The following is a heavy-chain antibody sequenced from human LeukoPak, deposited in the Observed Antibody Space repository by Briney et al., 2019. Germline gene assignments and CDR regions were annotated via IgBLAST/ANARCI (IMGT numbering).Heavy chain of an antibody. V-gene: IGHV1-46*01. D-gene: IGHD1-1*01. CDR2: INPSGGST. CDR1: GYTFTTYY. CDR3: ARNVGSGLDY. Sequence: ASVTVSCKASGYTFTTYYIHWVRQAPGQGLEWMGFINPSGGSTSYAQKFQGRVTMTRDTSTSTVYMELSSLRSEDTAVYYCARNVGSGLDYWGQGTLVAVSS. J-gene: IGHJ4*02.